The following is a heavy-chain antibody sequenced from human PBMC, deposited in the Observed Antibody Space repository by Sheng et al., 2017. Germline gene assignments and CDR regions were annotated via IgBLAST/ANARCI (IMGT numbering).Heavy chain of an antibody. CDR2: IYHSGNT. D-gene: IGHD2-8*02. CDR3: ARDWSTGDV. CDR1: DYSIISGYY. V-gene: IGHV4-38-2*02. J-gene: IGHJ6*02. Sequence: QVQLQESGPGLVKPSETLSLTCKVSDYSIISGYYWGWVRQPPGKGLEWIGTIYHSGNTYYKPSLKSRVTISLDTSKNQFSLKLRSVTAADTAVYYCARDWSTGDVWGQGTTVTVSS.